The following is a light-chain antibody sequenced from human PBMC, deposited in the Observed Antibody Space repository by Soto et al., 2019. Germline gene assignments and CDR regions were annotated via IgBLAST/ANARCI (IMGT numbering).Light chain of an antibody. CDR1: AGSLPRPQF. CDR2: DGL. V-gene: IGLV7-46*01. Sequence: QAVVTQEPSLTVSPGGTVTLTCGSSAGSLPRPQFIYWFQQKPGQAPRPLIYDGLKKHSWTPARFSGFFSGGKGVLTLSGAQPEDEAEYFCSLRHNSPWVFGGGTKVTVL. J-gene: IGLJ3*02. CDR3: SLRHNSPWV.